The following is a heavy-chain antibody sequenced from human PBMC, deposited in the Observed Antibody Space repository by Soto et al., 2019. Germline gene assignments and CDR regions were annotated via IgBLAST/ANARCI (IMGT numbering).Heavy chain of an antibody. D-gene: IGHD5-18*01. J-gene: IGHJ4*02. CDR1: GGSISSGGYY. Sequence: QVQLQESGPGLVKPSQTLSLTCTVSGGSISSGGYYWSWIRQHPGKGLEWIGYIYFSGSTYYNPSPKSRVTIXXDXSXXQFSLKLSSVTAADTAVYYCARSPHIQLWSYPSDYWGQGTLVTVSS. CDR2: IYFSGST. CDR3: ARSPHIQLWSYPSDY. V-gene: IGHV4-31*03.